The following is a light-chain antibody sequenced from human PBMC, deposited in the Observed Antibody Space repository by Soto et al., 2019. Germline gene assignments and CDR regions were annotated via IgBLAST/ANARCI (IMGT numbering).Light chain of an antibody. J-gene: IGKJ4*01. CDR1: QAIYNY. CDR2: AAS. V-gene: IGKV1-27*01. CDR3: QKFSAVPT. Sequence: DIQMTQSPSSLSASVGDRVTITCRASQAIYNYLAWYQQKPGKVPTLLISAASTLQSGVPSRFSGSGSGTVFTLTISSLQPDDVATYYCQKFSAVPTFGGGTKVEI.